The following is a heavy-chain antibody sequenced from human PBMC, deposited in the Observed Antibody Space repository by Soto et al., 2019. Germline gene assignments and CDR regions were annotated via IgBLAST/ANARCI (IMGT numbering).Heavy chain of an antibody. V-gene: IGHV3-15*07. CDR3: TTDYYAGGYYYGMDV. D-gene: IGHD3-22*01. CDR1: GFTFSNAW. CDR2: IKSKTDGGTT. Sequence: LRLSCAASGFTFSNAWMNWVRQAPGKGLEWVGRIKSKTDGGTTDYAAPVKGRFTISRDDSKNTLYLQMNSLKTEDTAVYYCTTDYYAGGYYYGMDVWGQGTTVTVSS. J-gene: IGHJ6*02.